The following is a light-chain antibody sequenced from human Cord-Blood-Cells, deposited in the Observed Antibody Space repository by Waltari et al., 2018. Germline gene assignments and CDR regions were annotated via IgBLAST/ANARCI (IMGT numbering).Light chain of an antibody. CDR3: SSYTSSSTPYV. Sequence: QSALTQPASVSGSPGQPITISCTGTSSAVGGYNYVSWYQPHPGKAPKLMIYEVSNRPSGVSNRFSGSKSGNTASLTISGLQAEDEADYYCSSYTSSSTPYVFGTGTKVTVL. CDR2: EVS. J-gene: IGLJ1*01. V-gene: IGLV2-14*01. CDR1: SSAVGGYNY.